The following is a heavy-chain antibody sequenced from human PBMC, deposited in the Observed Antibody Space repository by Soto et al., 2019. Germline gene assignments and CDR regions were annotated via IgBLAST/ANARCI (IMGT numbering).Heavy chain of an antibody. J-gene: IGHJ6*02. CDR1: GGSISSYY. CDR3: ARDGALPYFDWSGPVYGVDV. D-gene: IGHD3-9*01. Sequence: SETLSLSCTVSGGSISSYYWSWIRQPPGKGLEWIGYIYYSGSTNYNPSLKSRVTISVDTSKNQFSLKLSSVTAADTAVYYCARDGALPYFDWSGPVYGVDVWRQRTTVPVSS. V-gene: IGHV4-59*01. CDR2: IYYSGST.